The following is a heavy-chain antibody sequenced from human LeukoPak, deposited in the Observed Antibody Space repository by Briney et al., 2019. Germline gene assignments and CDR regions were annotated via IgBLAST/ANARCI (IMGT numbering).Heavy chain of an antibody. CDR3: ARDQYYYDSSGYYFDY. D-gene: IGHD3-22*01. Sequence: GGSLRLSCAASGFTFSSYAMHWVRQAPGKGLEWVAVISYDGSNKYYADSVKGRFTISRDNFKNTLYLQMNSLRAEDTAVYYCARDQYYYDSSGYYFDYWGQGTLVTVSS. J-gene: IGHJ4*02. V-gene: IGHV3-30-3*01. CDR1: GFTFSSYA. CDR2: ISYDGSNK.